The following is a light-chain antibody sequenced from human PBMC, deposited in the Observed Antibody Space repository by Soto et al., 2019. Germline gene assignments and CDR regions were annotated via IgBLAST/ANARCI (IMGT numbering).Light chain of an antibody. Sequence: QAVVTQEPSLTVSPGGTVTLTCGSSIGPVTSGHFPYWIQQKPGQAPRTLIYDTNNKHSWTPARFSGSLLGDKAALTLSGAQPEDEADYYCLLSYRGVGEVFGGGPQLTVL. J-gene: IGLJ3*02. CDR1: IGPVTSGHF. CDR3: LLSYRGVGEV. V-gene: IGLV7-46*01. CDR2: DTN.